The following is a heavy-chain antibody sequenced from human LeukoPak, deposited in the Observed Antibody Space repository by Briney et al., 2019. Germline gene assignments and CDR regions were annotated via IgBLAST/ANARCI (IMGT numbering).Heavy chain of an antibody. CDR2: INPNSGGT. Sequence: ASVKVSCKASGYTFTGYYMHWVRQAPGQGLEWMGRINPNSGGTNYAQKFQGRVTMTRDTSISTAYMELSRLRSDGTAVYYCARGILAVAGSHLLHYWGQGTLVTVSS. CDR1: GYTFTGYY. V-gene: IGHV1-2*06. J-gene: IGHJ4*02. CDR3: ARGILAVAGSHLLHY. D-gene: IGHD6-19*01.